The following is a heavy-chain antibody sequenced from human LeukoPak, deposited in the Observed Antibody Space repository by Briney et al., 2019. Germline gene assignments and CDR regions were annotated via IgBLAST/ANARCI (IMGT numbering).Heavy chain of an antibody. CDR1: GGSISSGGYY. Sequence: PSHTLSLTCTVSGGSISSGGYYWSWIRQHPGKGLEWIGHIYYSGSTYYNPSLKSRVTISVDTSKNQFSLRLSSVTAADTAVYYCAIVGSSSHNWFDPWGQGTLVTVSS. CDR2: IYYSGST. V-gene: IGHV4-31*03. J-gene: IGHJ5*02. CDR3: AIVGSSSHNWFDP. D-gene: IGHD6-6*01.